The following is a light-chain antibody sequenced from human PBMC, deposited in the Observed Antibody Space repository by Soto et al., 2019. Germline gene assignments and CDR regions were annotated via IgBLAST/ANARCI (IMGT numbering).Light chain of an antibody. CDR3: QQYDNVPLT. CDR2: DAS. V-gene: IGKV1-33*01. CDR1: QNINNF. J-gene: IGKJ4*01. Sequence: DTPMSQSPSSLSASVGDKITITCRASQNINNFLNWYQQKPGKAPKLLIYDASNLETGVPSRFSGSGSGTDFTFTISSLQPEDIATYYCQQYDNVPLTFGGGTKVEIK.